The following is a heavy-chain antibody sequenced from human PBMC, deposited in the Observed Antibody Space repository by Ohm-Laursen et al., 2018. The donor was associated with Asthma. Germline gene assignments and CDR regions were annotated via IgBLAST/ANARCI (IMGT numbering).Heavy chain of an antibody. CDR1: GGTFSSYA. CDR2: IIPIFGTA. V-gene: IGHV1-69*05. CDR3: ARHPYSSNGYNWNWFDP. D-gene: IGHD1-20*01. Sequence: SSVKVSCKASGGTFSSYAISWVRQAPGQGLEWMGGIIPIFGTANYAQKFQGRVTITTDESTSTAYMELSSLRSEDTAVYYCARHPYSSNGYNWNWFDPWGQGTLVTVSS. J-gene: IGHJ5*02.